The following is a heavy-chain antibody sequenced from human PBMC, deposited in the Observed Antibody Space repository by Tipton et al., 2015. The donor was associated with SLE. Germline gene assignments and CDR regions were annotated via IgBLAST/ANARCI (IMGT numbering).Heavy chain of an antibody. J-gene: IGHJ6*03. V-gene: IGHV1-18*01. CDR3: ARVNYDFWSGSTAWYYMDV. D-gene: IGHD3-3*01. Sequence: QSGPEVKKPGASVKVSCKASGYTFTSYGISWVRQAPGQGLEWMGWISAYNGNTNYAQKLQGRVTVTTDTSTSTAYMELRSLRSDDTAVYYCARVNYDFWSGSTAWYYMDVWGKGTTVTVSS. CDR2: ISAYNGNT. CDR1: GYTFTSYG.